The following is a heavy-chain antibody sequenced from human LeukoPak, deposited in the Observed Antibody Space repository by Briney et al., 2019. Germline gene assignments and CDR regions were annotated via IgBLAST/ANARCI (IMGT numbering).Heavy chain of an antibody. Sequence: PGRSLRLSCAASGFTFSSYAMHWVRQAPDKGLEWVAVISYDGSNKYYADSVKGRFTISRDNSINTLYLEMNGLRDEDTAVYYCAREATWGNWYFDLWGRGTLVTVSS. CDR2: ISYDGSNK. CDR1: GFTFSSYA. V-gene: IGHV3-30-3*01. D-gene: IGHD3-16*01. J-gene: IGHJ2*01. CDR3: AREATWGNWYFDL.